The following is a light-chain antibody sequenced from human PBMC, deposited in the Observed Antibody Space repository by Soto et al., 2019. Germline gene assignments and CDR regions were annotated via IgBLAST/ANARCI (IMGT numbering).Light chain of an antibody. CDR1: QSVSSNH. Sequence: EVVMTQSPATLSASPGERATLSCRASQSVSSNHLAWYQQKPGQAPRLLIYGASRRATGIPDRFSGSGSGTEFTLTISRLEPEDFAVYYCQQYGSSTYTFGQGTKVEIK. J-gene: IGKJ2*01. V-gene: IGKV3-20*01. CDR2: GAS. CDR3: QQYGSSTYT.